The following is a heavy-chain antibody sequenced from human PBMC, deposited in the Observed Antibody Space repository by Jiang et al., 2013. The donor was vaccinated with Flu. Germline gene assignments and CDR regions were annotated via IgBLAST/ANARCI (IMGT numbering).Heavy chain of an antibody. CDR2: INPNSGGT. CDR1: GYTFTGYY. Sequence: SVKVSCKASGYTFTGYYMHWVRQAPGQGLEWMGWINPNSGGTNYAQKFQGWVTMTRDTSISTAYMELSRLRSDDTAVYYCARAANYDFWSGYYNAYGMDVWGQGTTVTVSS. CDR3: ARAANYDFWSGYYNAYGMDV. J-gene: IGHJ6*02. V-gene: IGHV1-2*04. D-gene: IGHD3-3*01.